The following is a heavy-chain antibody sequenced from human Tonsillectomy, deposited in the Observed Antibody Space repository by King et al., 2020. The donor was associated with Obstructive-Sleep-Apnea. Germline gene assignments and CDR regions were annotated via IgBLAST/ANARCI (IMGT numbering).Heavy chain of an antibody. V-gene: IGHV4-4*02. CDR1: GGSVSSSNW. CDR3: ARDDTSSWGIFDY. D-gene: IGHD6-19*01. J-gene: IGHJ4*02. Sequence: PLQESGPGLVKPLGTLSLTCAVSGGSVSSSNWWSWVRQPPGKGLEWIGEIYHSGTTNYNPSLKSRVTISMDKSTNQVSLNLRSVTAADTAVYFCARDDTSSWGIFDYWGQGTLVTVSS. CDR2: IYHSGTT.